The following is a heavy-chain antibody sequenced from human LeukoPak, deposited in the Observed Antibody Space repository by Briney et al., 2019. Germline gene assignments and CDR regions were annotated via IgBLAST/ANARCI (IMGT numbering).Heavy chain of an antibody. J-gene: IGHJ3*02. D-gene: IGHD6-13*01. CDR1: GGSISSYY. CDR3: ARQDNYIAAAGMGRGAFDI. CDR2: IYYSGST. Sequence: SETLSLTCTVSGGSISSYYWSWIRQPPGKGLEWIGYIYYSGSTNHNPSLKSRVTISVDTSKNQFSLKVSSVTAADTAVYYCARQDNYIAAAGMGRGAFDIWGQGTMVTVSS. V-gene: IGHV4-59*01.